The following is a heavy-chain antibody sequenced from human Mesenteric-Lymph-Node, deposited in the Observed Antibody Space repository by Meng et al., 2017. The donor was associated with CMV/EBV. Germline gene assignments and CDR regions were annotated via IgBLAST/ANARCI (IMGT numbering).Heavy chain of an antibody. V-gene: IGHV3-30*04. Sequence: TGVTFSSYAMHWGRQAPGKGLEWVAVISYDGSNKYNADTVKGRFTISRDNSKNTVYLQMNSLRAEDTAVNYCARGKGQARPPYYFDYWGQGTLVTVSS. CDR3: ARGKGQARPPYYFDY. CDR2: ISYDGSNK. CDR1: GVTFSSYA. D-gene: IGHD6-6*01. J-gene: IGHJ4*02.